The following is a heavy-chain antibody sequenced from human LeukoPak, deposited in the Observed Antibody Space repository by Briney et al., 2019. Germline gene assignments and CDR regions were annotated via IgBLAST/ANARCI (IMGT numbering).Heavy chain of an antibody. V-gene: IGHV4-34*01. Sequence: SETLSLTCAVYGGSFSGYYWSWIRQPPGKGLEWIGEINHSGSTNYNPSLKSRVTISVDTSKNQFSLKLSSVTAADTAVYYCARGRAARGFDYWGQGTVVTVSS. D-gene: IGHD6-6*01. CDR2: INHSGST. CDR3: ARGRAARGFDY. CDR1: GGSFSGYY. J-gene: IGHJ4*02.